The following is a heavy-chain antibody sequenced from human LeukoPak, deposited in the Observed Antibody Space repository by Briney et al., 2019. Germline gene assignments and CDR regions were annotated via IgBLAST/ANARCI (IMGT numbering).Heavy chain of an antibody. V-gene: IGHV3-11*01. J-gene: IGHJ6*02. CDR3: ARAPPDFWGGYYAAMDV. D-gene: IGHD3-3*01. CDR2: ISSSGTTI. CDR1: GFTFSDYY. Sequence: PGKSLRLSCAASGFTFSDYYMSWIRQAPGKGLEWVSYISSSGTTIYYADSVRGRFTISRDNTKNSLFLQMNSLRTEDTAVYYCARAPPDFWGGYYAAMDVWGQGTTVIVSS.